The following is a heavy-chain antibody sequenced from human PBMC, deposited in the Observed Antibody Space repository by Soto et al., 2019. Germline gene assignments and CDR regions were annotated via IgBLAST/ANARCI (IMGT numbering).Heavy chain of an antibody. CDR2: ISSSSSYI. Sequence: GGSLRLSCAASGFTFSSYSMNWVRQAPGKGLEWVSSISSSSSYIYYADSVKGRFTISRDNAKNSLYLQMNSLRAEDTAVYYCARVWERDIVLVPAALSYWGQGTLVTVSS. V-gene: IGHV3-21*01. J-gene: IGHJ4*02. CDR3: ARVWERDIVLVPAALSY. CDR1: GFTFSSYS. D-gene: IGHD2-2*01.